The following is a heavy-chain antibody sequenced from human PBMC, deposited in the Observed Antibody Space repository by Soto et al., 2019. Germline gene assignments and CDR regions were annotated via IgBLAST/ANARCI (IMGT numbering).Heavy chain of an antibody. J-gene: IGHJ6*02. V-gene: IGHV3-21*01. D-gene: IGHD6-6*01. CDR1: GFTFSSYR. CDR3: ARDNEQLVMYYYYGMDV. Sequence: EVQLVESGGGLVKPGGSRRLSCAASGFTFSSYRMNWVRQAPGKGMEWVSSISSSSSYIYYADAVKGRFTISRDNAKNSLYRPMNSLRDEDTAVYYCARDNEQLVMYYYYGMDVWGQGTTVTGSS. CDR2: ISSSSSYI.